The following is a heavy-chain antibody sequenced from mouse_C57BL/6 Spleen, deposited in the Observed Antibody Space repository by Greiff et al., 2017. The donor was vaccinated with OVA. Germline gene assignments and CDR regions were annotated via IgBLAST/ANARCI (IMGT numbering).Heavy chain of an antibody. CDR1: GYAFSSSW. J-gene: IGHJ2*01. V-gene: IGHV1-82*01. CDR3: ARYGNHFDY. CDR2: IYPGDGDT. Sequence: QVQLKESGPELVKPGASVKISCKASGYAFSSSWMNWVKQRPGKGLEWIGRIYPGDGDTNYNGKFKGKATLTADKSSSTAYMQLSSLTSEDSAVYFCARYGNHFDYWGQGTTLTVSS. D-gene: IGHD2-1*01.